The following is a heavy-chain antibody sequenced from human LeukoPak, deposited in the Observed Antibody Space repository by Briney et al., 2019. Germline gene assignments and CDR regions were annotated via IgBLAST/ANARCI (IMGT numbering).Heavy chain of an antibody. D-gene: IGHD3-22*01. CDR2: INSDGSST. V-gene: IGHV3-74*01. CDR3: ARSAYDSSGYYYEGHFDY. J-gene: IGHJ4*02. Sequence: GGSLRLSCAASGFTFSSYWMHWVRQAPGKGLVWVSRINSDGSSTSYADSVKGRFTFSIDNAKNTLYLQMNSLRAGDTAVYYCARSAYDSSGYYYEGHFDYWGQGTLVTVSS. CDR1: GFTFSSYW.